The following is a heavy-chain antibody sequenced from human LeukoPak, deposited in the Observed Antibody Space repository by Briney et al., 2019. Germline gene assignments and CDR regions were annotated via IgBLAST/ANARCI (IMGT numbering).Heavy chain of an antibody. Sequence: ASVKVSCKASVYTFTSYDINWVRQATGQGLEWMGWMNPNSGNTGYAQKFQGRVTMTRNTSISTAYMELSSLRSEDTAVYYCARGLKDGYNYEDLYWGQGTLVTVSS. CDR3: ARGLKDGYNYEDLY. V-gene: IGHV1-8*01. CDR1: VYTFTSYD. D-gene: IGHD5-24*01. CDR2: MNPNSGNT. J-gene: IGHJ4*02.